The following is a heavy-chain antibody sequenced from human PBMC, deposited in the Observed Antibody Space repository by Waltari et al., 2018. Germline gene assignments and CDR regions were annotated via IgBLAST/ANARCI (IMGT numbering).Heavy chain of an antibody. Sequence: QLQLPESGPGLVKPSETLSLTCTVSGGSISSSSYYWGWIRQPPGKGLEWIGSIYYSGSTYYNPSRKSRVTISVDTSKNQFSLKLSSVTAADTAVYYCARDGTAAGSYYYYGMDVWGQGTTVTVSS. CDR1: GGSISSSSYY. CDR2: IYYSGST. CDR3: ARDGTAAGSYYYYGMDV. V-gene: IGHV4-39*07. D-gene: IGHD6-13*01. J-gene: IGHJ6*02.